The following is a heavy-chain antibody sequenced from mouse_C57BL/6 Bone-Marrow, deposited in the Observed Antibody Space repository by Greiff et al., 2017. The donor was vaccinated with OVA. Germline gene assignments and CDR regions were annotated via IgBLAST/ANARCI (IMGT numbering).Heavy chain of an antibody. CDR2: LSYNGSN. V-gene: IGHV3-6*01. CDR3: ASDRDY. CDR1: GYSITSGCY. Sequence: EVQLVESGPGLVKPSQSLSLTCSVTGYSITSGCYWNLLRHPPGNQLEWMGFLSYNGSNNYNPSLKNRITITRNTSRNQFFLKLNSVTTEDTATYDCASDRDYWGQGTPLTVSS. J-gene: IGHJ2*01.